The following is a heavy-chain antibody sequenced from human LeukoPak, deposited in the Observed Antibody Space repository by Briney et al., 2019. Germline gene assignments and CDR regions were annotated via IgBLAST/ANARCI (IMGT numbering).Heavy chain of an antibody. CDR2: IYTSGRT. Sequence: SETLSLTCTVSGGSITFGSYYWTWIRQPAGNGLEWVGRIYTSGRTFYNPSLKSRVTISMDTSMNQFSLRLNSVTAADTAVYYCARARVIPASFDDWGQGTLVTVSS. CDR3: ARARVIPASFDD. CDR1: GGSITFGSYY. J-gene: IGHJ4*02. V-gene: IGHV4-61*02.